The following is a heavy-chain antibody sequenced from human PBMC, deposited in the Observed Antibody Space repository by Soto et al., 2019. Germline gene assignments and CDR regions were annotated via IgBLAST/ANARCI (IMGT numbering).Heavy chain of an antibody. J-gene: IGHJ6*02. CDR1: GFTFSSYG. V-gene: IGHV3-33*01. CDR3: ARDADIVLMVYVGTYGMDV. Sequence: GGSLRLSCAASGFTFSSYGMHWVRQAPGKGLEWVAVIWYDGSNKYYADSVEGRFTISRDSSKNTLYLQMNSLRAEDTAVYYCARDADIVLMVYVGTYGMDVWGQGTTVTVSS. CDR2: IWYDGSNK. D-gene: IGHD2-8*01.